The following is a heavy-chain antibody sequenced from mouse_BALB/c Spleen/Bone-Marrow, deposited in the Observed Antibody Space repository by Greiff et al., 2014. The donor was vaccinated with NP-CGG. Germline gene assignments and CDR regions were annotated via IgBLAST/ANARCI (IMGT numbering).Heavy chain of an antibody. CDR3: ARWLLLDY. D-gene: IGHD2-3*01. CDR2: IYPGTGST. J-gene: IGHJ2*01. Sequence: LQQPGSEVVRPGASVKLSCKASGYTFTSYWMHWVKQRPGQGLEWIGNIYPGTGSTNYDEKFKTKATLTVDTSSSTAYMQLSSLTSEDSAVYYCARWLLLDYWGQGTILTVSS. V-gene: IGHV1S22*01. CDR1: GYTFTSYW.